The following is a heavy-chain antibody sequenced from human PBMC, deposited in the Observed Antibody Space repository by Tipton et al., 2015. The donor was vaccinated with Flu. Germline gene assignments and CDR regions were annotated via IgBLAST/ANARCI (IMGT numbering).Heavy chain of an antibody. D-gene: IGHD3-22*01. V-gene: IGHV4-38-2*02. CDR1: GSSISSDYY. J-gene: IGHJ4*02. CDR3: ARDKDYYDSSGYINDY. CDR2: INHRGST. Sequence: TLSLTCTVSGSSISSDYYWGWVRQPPGKGLEWIGEINHRGSTTYNPSLKSRVTISVDTSKNQFSLKLSSVTAADTAVYYCARDKDYYDSSGYINDYWGQGTLVTVSS.